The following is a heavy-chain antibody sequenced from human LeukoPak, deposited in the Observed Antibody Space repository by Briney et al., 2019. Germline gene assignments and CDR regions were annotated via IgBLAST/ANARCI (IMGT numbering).Heavy chain of an antibody. CDR1: GYALTELS. D-gene: IGHD5-12*01. CDR2: MNPNSGNT. CDR3: ARGSVADLDY. V-gene: IGHV1-8*03. Sequence: ASVKVSCKVSGYALTELSMHWVRQAPGQGLEWMGWMNPNSGNTGYAQKFQGRVTITRNTSISTAYMELSSLRSEDTAVYYCARGSVADLDYWGQGTLVTVSS. J-gene: IGHJ4*02.